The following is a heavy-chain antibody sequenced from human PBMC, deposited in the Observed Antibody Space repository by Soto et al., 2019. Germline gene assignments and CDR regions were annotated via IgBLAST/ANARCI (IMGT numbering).Heavy chain of an antibody. Sequence: ASVKVSCKTSGYTFNTYGINWVRQAPGQGLELMGWISAYDGKTTYAEKFQGRVIMTTDTSTSTAYMELRSLRSDDTAVYYCVKDRDSNSWPSRDVWGPGTTVTVSS. CDR3: VKDRDSNSWPSRDV. J-gene: IGHJ6*02. V-gene: IGHV1-18*01. D-gene: IGHD3-22*01. CDR2: ISAYDGKT. CDR1: GYTFNTYG.